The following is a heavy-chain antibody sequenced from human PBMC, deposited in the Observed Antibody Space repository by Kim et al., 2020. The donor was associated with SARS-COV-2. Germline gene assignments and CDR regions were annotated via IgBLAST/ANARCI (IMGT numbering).Heavy chain of an antibody. J-gene: IGHJ6*02. Sequence: SETLSLTCTVSGGSISSYYWSWIRQPPGKGLEWIGYSYYSGSTNYNPSLKSRVTISVDTSKNQFPLQLSSVTAADTAVYYCASGLGYCSGGSCYSAYGMDVWGQGTTVTVSS. CDR1: GGSISSYY. CDR2: SYYSGST. D-gene: IGHD2-15*01. V-gene: IGHV4-59*13. CDR3: ASGLGYCSGGSCYSAYGMDV.